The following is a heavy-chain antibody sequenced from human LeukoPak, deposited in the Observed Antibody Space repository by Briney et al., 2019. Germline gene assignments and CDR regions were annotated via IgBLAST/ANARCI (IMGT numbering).Heavy chain of an antibody. D-gene: IGHD2-2*01. V-gene: IGHV3-30-3*01. CDR2: ISYDGSNK. J-gene: IGHJ6*02. Sequence: PGRSLRLSCAASGFTFSIYAVHWVRQAPGKGLEWVAVISYDGSNKYYADSVKGRFTISRDNSKNTLYLQMNSLRAEDTAVYYCARDIVPAALYYGMDVWGQGTTVTVSS. CDR3: ARDIVPAALYYGMDV. CDR1: GFTFSIYA.